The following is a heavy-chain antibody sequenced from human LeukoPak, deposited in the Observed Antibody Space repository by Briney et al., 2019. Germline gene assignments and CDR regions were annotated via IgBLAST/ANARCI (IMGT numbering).Heavy chain of an antibody. J-gene: IGHJ4*02. V-gene: IGHV1-69*02. CDR2: IIPILGIA. CDR3: ASSKGGYDPLDY. CDR1: GGTFSSYS. Sequence: GASVKVSCKASGGTFSSYSISWVRQAPGQGLEWMGRIIPILGIANYAQKFQGRVTITADKSTSTAYMELSSLRSEDTAVYYCASSKGGYDPLDYWGQGTLVTVSS. D-gene: IGHD5-12*01.